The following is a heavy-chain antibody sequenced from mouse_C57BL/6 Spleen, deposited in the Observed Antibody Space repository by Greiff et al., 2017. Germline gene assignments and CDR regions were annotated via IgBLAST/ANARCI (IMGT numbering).Heavy chain of an antibody. J-gene: IGHJ2*01. V-gene: IGHV5-17*01. Sequence: EVRLVESGGGLVKPGGSLKLSCAASGFTFSDYGMHWVRQAPEKGLEWVAYISSGSSNIYYADTVKGRFTISRDNAQNTLFLQLTSLGSEDTAMYYCGRGWDVGYWGKGTTLTVAS. D-gene: IGHD4-1*01. CDR1: GFTFSDYG. CDR2: ISSGSSNI. CDR3: GRGWDVGY.